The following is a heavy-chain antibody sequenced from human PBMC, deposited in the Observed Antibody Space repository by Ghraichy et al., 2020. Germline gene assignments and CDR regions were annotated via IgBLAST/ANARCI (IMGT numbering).Heavy chain of an antibody. CDR3: ASRWGRRNHFDH. J-gene: IGHJ4*02. CDR1: GFTFSSYW. D-gene: IGHD3-16*01. Sequence: GGSLRLSCAASGFTFSSYWMNWVRQAPGKGLEWVANMNQDGSDKYYADSVKGRFTISRDNAKNSVYLQMNSLRAEDTAVYYCASRWGRRNHFDHWGQGTLVTVSS. V-gene: IGHV3-7*01. CDR2: MNQDGSDK.